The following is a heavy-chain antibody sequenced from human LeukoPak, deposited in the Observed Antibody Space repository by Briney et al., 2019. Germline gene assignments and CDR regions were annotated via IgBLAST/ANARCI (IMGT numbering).Heavy chain of an antibody. V-gene: IGHV1-18*04. CDR1: GYTFTSYG. CDR3: SRVPIVVLPAANSWFDP. CDR2: ISAYNGNR. J-gene: IGHJ5*02. D-gene: IGHD2-2*01. Sequence: SVTVSCKASGYTFTSYGYSLLRLGPGPGLEWMGLISAYNGNRNYAQKLQGRVTMTTDTSTSTAYMELRSLRSDDTAMYYYSRVPIVVLPAANSWFDPWGQGTLVTVSS.